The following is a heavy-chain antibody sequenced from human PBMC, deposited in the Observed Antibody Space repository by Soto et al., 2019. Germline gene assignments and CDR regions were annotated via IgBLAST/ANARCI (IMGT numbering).Heavy chain of an antibody. CDR1: GFTFSSYA. D-gene: IGHD3-22*01. J-gene: IGHJ4*02. CDR3: AKKLAYYYDSSGYYLH. V-gene: IGHV3-23*01. Sequence: EVQLLESGGGLVQPGGSLRLSCAASGFTFSSYAMSWVRQAPGKGLEWVSAISGSGGSTYYADSVKGRFTISRDNSKNTLYLQMNSLRAEDTAVYYCAKKLAYYYDSSGYYLHWGQGTLVTVSS. CDR2: ISGSGGST.